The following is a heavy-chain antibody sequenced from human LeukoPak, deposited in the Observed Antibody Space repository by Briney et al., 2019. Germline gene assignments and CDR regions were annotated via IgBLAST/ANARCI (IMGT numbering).Heavy chain of an antibody. CDR1: GGSISSYY. J-gene: IGHJ4*02. CDR2: IYYSGST. CDR3: ARVGRSRDGIDY. Sequence: HPSETLSLTCTVSGGSISSYYWSWIRQPPGKGLEWIGYIYYSGSTNYNPSLKSRVTISVDTSKNQFSLKLSSVTAADTAVYYCARVGRSRDGIDYWGQGTLVTVSS. D-gene: IGHD1-1*01. V-gene: IGHV4-59*01.